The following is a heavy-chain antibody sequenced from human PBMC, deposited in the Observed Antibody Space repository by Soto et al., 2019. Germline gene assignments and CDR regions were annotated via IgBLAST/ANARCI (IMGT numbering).Heavy chain of an antibody. CDR2: ITPMFGTA. CDR3: AQTLGSAVAGPGRFDL. J-gene: IGHJ2*01. Sequence: QVQLVQSGAEVKKPGSSVKVSCKASGGTFSRYAISWVRQAPGQGLEWMGGITPMFGTANYAQKFQDRVTNTADESTSTVYMELRRLRSEDTAVYYCAQTLGSAVAGPGRFDLWGRGTLVIVSS. D-gene: IGHD6-19*01. CDR1: GGTFSRYA. V-gene: IGHV1-69*12.